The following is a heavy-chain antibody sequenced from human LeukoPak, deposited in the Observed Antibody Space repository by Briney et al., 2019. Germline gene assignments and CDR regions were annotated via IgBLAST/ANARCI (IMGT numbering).Heavy chain of an antibody. Sequence: GGSLRLSCAASGFNFSSYAIHWVRQAPGKGLEWVAVISYDGSNKYYADSVKGRFTISRDNSKNTLYLQMNSLRAEDTAVYYCARTEHPYHLVSYYYGMDVWGQGTTVTVSS. CDR2: ISYDGSNK. CDR1: GFNFSSYA. CDR3: ARTEHPYHLVSYYYGMDV. J-gene: IGHJ6*02. V-gene: IGHV3-30-3*01. D-gene: IGHD1-14*01.